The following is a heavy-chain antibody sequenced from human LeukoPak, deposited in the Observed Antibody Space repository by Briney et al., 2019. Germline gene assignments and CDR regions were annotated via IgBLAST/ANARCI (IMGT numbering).Heavy chain of an antibody. D-gene: IGHD6-6*01. V-gene: IGHV1-69*04. Sequence: SVKVSCKASGGTFSNYAISWVRQAPGQGLEWMGRIIPILGIANYAQKFQGRVTITADKSTSTAYMELSSLRSEDTAVYYCAKDKYSSSSGPFDYWGQGTLVTVSS. J-gene: IGHJ4*02. CDR2: IIPILGIA. CDR3: AKDKYSSSSGPFDY. CDR1: GGTFSNYA.